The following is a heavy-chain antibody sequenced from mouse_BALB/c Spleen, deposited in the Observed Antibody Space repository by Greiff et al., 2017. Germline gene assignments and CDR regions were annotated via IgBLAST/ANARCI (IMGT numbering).Heavy chain of an antibody. CDR1: GFTFTDYY. CDR3: ARDPVITTATVGAMDY. Sequence: DVKLVESGGGLVQPGGSLRLSCATSGFTFTDYYMSWVRQPPGKALEWLGFIRNKANGYTTEYSASVKGRFTISRDNSQSILYLQMNTLRAEDSATYYWARDPVITTATVGAMDYGGQGTSVTVSS. D-gene: IGHD1-2*01. V-gene: IGHV7-3*02. CDR2: IRNKANGYTT. J-gene: IGHJ4*01.